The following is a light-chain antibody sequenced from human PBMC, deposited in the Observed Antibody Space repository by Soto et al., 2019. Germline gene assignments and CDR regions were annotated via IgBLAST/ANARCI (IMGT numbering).Light chain of an antibody. J-gene: IGKJ2*01. CDR3: QQSYSHSYT. Sequence: DIQLTQSPSSLSASVGDRVTVTCRASQSMSDSLNWYQQKSGKAPKLLIYSASNLESGVPSRFSGSGSGTDFTLTIDSLQPEDFGTYFCQQSYSHSYTFGQGTTLEIK. V-gene: IGKV1-39*01. CDR1: QSMSDS. CDR2: SAS.